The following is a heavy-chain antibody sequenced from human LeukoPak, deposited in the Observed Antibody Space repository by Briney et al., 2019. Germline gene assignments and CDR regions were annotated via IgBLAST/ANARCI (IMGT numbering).Heavy chain of an antibody. J-gene: IGHJ4*02. CDR2: ANSDGSST. CDR1: GFTLSSYW. Sequence: PGGSLRLSCAASGFTLSSYWMHWVRQGPGKGLVWVSRANSDGSSTSYAASVEGRFTISRDNAKNTLYLKMNSLRAEDTAVYYCARDTGTVGATDYWGQGTLVTVSS. CDR3: ARDTGTVGATDY. V-gene: IGHV3-74*01. D-gene: IGHD1-26*01.